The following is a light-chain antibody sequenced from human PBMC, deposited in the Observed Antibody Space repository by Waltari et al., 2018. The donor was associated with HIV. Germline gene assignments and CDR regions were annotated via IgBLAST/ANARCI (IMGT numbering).Light chain of an antibody. J-gene: IGKJ2*01. V-gene: IGKV1D-8*01. CDR1: QGISTF. CDR2: GAS. CDR3: QQYYSYPYT. Sequence: VIWMTQSPSLLSASTGDRVTINCRLSQGISTFLAWYQQKPGKAPGLLIYGASTLQNGVPSRFSGRGAGTNFTLTISCLQSEDFATYYCQQYYSYPYTFGQGTRLEIK.